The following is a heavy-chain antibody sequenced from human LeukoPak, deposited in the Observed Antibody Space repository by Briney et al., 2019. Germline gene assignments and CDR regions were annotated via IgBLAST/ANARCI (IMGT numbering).Heavy chain of an antibody. CDR3: TRGREPWGMDV. CDR2: IYRDGQT. V-gene: IGHV3-66*01. J-gene: IGHJ6*02. D-gene: IGHD1-26*01. Sequence: GGSLRLSRLASGIRVRPLYMSLLRQAPAKGLEWVSLIYRDGQTYYADSVRGRFTISRDNSKNTVFVQMNNGRVDDTGVYYCTRGREPWGMDVWGQGTTVIVSS. CDR1: GIRVRPLY.